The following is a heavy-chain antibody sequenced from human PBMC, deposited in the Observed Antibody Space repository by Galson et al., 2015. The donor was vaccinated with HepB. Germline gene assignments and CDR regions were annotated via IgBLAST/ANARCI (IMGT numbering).Heavy chain of an antibody. J-gene: IGHJ2*01. D-gene: IGHD4-17*01. CDR1: GYTFTNYG. Sequence: SVKVSCKASGYTFTNYGISWVRQAPGQGLEWMGWISVYNGNTNYVQKFQGRVTMTTDTSTSTAYMELRSLRSDDTAVYYCARDRVYGDYDVYWYFDLSGRGTLVTVSS. CDR2: ISVYNGNT. V-gene: IGHV1-18*01. CDR3: ARDRVYGDYDVYWYFDL.